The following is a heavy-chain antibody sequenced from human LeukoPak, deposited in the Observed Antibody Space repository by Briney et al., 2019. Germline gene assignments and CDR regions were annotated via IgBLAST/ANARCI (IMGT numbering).Heavy chain of an antibody. CDR2: INPNSGGT. J-gene: IGHJ4*02. CDR1: GYTFTGYY. CDR3: ARSRYSSSSWDY. D-gene: IGHD6-6*01. Sequence: ASVKVSCKASGYTFTGYYMHWVRQAPGQGLEWMGWINPNSGGTNYAQKFQGRFTMTRDTSISTAYMELSRLRSDNTAVYYCARSRYSSSSWDYWGQGTLVTVSS. V-gene: IGHV1-2*02.